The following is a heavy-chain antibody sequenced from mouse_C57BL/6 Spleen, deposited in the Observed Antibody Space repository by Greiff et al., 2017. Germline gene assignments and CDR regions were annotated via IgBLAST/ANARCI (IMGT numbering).Heavy chain of an antibody. CDR3: ANYYGSSNFDY. J-gene: IGHJ2*01. V-gene: IGHV1-64*01. Sequence: QVQLKQPGAELVKPGASVKLSCKASGYTFTSYWMHWVKQSPGQGLEWIGMIHPNSGSTNYNEKFKSKATLTVDKSTSTAYMQRSSLTSEDSAVYYCANYYGSSNFDYWGQGTTLTVAS. D-gene: IGHD1-1*01. CDR2: IHPNSGST. CDR1: GYTFTSYW.